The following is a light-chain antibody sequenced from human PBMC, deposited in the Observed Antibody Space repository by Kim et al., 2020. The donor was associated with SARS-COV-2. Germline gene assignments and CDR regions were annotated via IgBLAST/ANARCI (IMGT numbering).Light chain of an antibody. CDR2: AAS. Sequence: AIRMTQSPSSFSASTGDRVTITCRASQGISSYLAWYQQKPGKAPKLLIYAASTLQSGVPSRFSGSGSGTDFTLTISCLQSEDFATYDCQQYYSYPWTFGQGTKVDIK. CDR3: QQYYSYPWT. J-gene: IGKJ1*01. V-gene: IGKV1-8*01. CDR1: QGISSY.